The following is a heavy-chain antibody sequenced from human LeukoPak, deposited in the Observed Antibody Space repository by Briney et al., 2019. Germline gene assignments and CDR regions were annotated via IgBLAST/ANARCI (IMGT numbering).Heavy chain of an antibody. D-gene: IGHD6-6*01. V-gene: IGHV3-48*01. CDR3: ARDRLRYSSSSRAFDI. CDR1: GFTYSSYS. CDR2: ISSSSSTI. J-gene: IGHJ3*02. Sequence: GGSLRLSCAASGFTYSSYSMNWVRQAPGKGLEWVSYISSSSSTIYYADSVKGRFTISRDNAKNSLYLQMNSLRAEDTAVYYCARDRLRYSSSSRAFDIWGQGTMVTVSS.